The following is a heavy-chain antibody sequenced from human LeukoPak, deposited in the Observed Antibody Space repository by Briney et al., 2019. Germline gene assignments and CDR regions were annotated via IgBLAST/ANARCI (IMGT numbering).Heavy chain of an antibody. CDR1: GFTFDDYT. V-gene: IGHV3-43*01. CDR3: AKDLWRDIVVVVAASDY. CDR2: ISWDGGST. J-gene: IGHJ4*02. Sequence: PGGSLRLSCAASGFTFDDYTMHWVRQAPGKGLEWVSLISWDGGSTYYADSVKGRFTISRDNSKNTLYLQMNSLRAEDTAVYYCAKDLWRDIVVVVAASDYWGQGTLVTVSS. D-gene: IGHD2-15*01.